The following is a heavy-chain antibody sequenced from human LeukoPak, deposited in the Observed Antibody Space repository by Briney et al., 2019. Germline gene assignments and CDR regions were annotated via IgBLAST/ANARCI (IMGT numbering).Heavy chain of an antibody. CDR1: GFTFSSYA. D-gene: IGHD4-17*01. Sequence: PGGSLRLSCAASGFTFSSYAMHWVRQAPGKGLEWVAVISYDGSNKYYADSVKGRFTISRDNSKNTLYLQMNSLRAEDTAVYYCARARKIYGDYYYGMDVWGQGTTVTVSS. V-gene: IGHV3-30-3*01. J-gene: IGHJ6*02. CDR3: ARARKIYGDYYYGMDV. CDR2: ISYDGSNK.